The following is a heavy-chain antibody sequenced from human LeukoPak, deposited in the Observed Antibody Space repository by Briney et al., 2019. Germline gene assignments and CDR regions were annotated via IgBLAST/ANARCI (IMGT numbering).Heavy chain of an antibody. V-gene: IGHV4-59*01. D-gene: IGHD3-10*01. Sequence: SETLSLTCTVSGGSISSYYWSWIRQPPGKGLEWIGYIYYSGSTNYNPSLKSRVTISVDTSKNQFSLKLSSVTAADTAVYYCARDRNYYYGSWDSYGMDVWGQGTTVTVSS. CDR3: ARDRNYYYGSWDSYGMDV. CDR2: IYYSGST. CDR1: GGSISSYY. J-gene: IGHJ6*02.